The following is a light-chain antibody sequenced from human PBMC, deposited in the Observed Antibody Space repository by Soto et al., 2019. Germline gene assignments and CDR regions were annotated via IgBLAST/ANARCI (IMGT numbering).Light chain of an antibody. CDR3: SSYGGGNNYVV. CDR2: EVS. V-gene: IGLV2-8*01. J-gene: IGLJ2*01. CDR1: SSDVGGYNY. Sequence: QSALTQPPSASGSPGQSVTISCTGTSSDVGGYNYVSWYQQHPGKAPKLMIYEVSKRPSGVPDRFSGSKSGNTASLTVSGLQAEDEADYYCSSYGGGNNYVVFGGGTKLTVL.